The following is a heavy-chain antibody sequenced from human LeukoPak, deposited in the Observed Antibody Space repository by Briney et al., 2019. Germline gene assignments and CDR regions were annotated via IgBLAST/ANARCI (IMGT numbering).Heavy chain of an antibody. J-gene: IGHJ3*02. D-gene: IGHD3-10*01. CDR1: GFTFSSYS. Sequence: GGSLRLSCAASGFTFSSYSMNWVRQAPGKGLEWVSYISSSSSTIYYADSVKGRFTISRDNAKNSLYLQMSSLRAEDTAVYYCASALLWFGDDEDAFDIWGQGTMVTVSS. V-gene: IGHV3-48*01. CDR2: ISSSSSTI. CDR3: ASALLWFGDDEDAFDI.